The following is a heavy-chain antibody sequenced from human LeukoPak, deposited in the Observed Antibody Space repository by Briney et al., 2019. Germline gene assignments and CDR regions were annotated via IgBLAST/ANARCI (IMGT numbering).Heavy chain of an antibody. CDR2: IYPGDSDT. D-gene: IGHD6-19*01. CDR1: GYSFTNYW. V-gene: IGHV5-51*01. Sequence: GESLKISCKGSGYSFTNYWLGWVRQMPGKGLEWMGIIYPGDSDTRYSPSFQGQVTISADRSISTAYLQWSSLKASDTAIFYCAITYTSASGGAFDIWGQGAMVTVSS. CDR3: AITYTSASGGAFDI. J-gene: IGHJ3*02.